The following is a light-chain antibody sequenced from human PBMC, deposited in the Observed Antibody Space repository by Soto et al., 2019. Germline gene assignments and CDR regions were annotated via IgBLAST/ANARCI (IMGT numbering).Light chain of an antibody. CDR3: LQTSAFPRA. CDR2: GAS. Sequence: DIQMTQSPSSVSSSVGDRFTISCRASQDIGNFLAWYQQTPGKAQRLLIHGASALSREIPSRFSGGGTGTHFHLAISGLQPEDLATYFCLQTSAFPRAVGQGTKV. J-gene: IGKJ1*01. V-gene: IGKV1-12*01. CDR1: QDIGNF.